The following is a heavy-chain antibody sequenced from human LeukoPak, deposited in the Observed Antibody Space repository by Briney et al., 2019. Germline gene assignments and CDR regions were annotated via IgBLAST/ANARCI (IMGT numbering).Heavy chain of an antibody. J-gene: IGHJ5*02. D-gene: IGHD3-16*02. CDR3: ARDVTPYVWGSYRYTWGFDP. V-gene: IGHV4-61*02. CDR2: IYTSGST. CDR1: GGSISSGSYY. Sequence: PSETLSLTCTVSGGSISSGSYYWSWIRQPVGKGLEWIGRIYTSGSTNYNPSLKSRVTISVDTSKSQFSLKLSSVTAADTAVYYCARDVTPYVWGSYRYTWGFDPWGQGTLVTVSS.